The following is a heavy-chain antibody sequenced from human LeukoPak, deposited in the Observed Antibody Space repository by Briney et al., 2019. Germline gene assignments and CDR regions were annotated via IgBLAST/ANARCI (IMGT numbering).Heavy chain of an antibody. V-gene: IGHV3-23*01. CDR2: TNSGGTST. CDR1: GFPFSDFS. Sequence: GGSLRLSCATSGFPFSDFSMSWVRQAPGKGLEWISTTNSGGTSTDYAESVKGRFTISRDNSKNTLYLQMSSLRVEDTAVYYCAKQSYARSLGEGGPGTLVSVSS. D-gene: IGHD2-8*01. J-gene: IGHJ4*02. CDR3: AKQSYARSLGE.